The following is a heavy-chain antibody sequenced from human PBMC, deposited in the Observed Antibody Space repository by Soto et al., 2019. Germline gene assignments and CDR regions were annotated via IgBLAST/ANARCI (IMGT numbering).Heavy chain of an antibody. CDR3: ARAGYCSGGSCYNWLDP. CDR2: ISYDGSNK. V-gene: IGHV3-30-3*01. Sequence: GGSLRLACAASGFTLSSYAMHWVRQAPGKGLEWVAVISYDGSNKYYADSVKGRFTISRDNSKNTLYLQMNSLRAEDTAVYYCARAGYCSGGSCYNWLDPWGQGTLVTVSS. J-gene: IGHJ5*02. CDR1: GFTLSSYA. D-gene: IGHD2-15*01.